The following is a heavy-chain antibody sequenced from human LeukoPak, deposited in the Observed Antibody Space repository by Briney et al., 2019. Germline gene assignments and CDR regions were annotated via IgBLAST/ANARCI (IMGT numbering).Heavy chain of an antibody. V-gene: IGHV3-74*01. CDR1: GFTFSSYW. J-gene: IGHJ3*02. D-gene: IGHD3-3*01. CDR2: INSDGSST. Sequence: GGSLRLSCAASGFTFSSYWMHWVRQAPGKGLVRVSRINSDGSSTSYADSVKGRFTISRDNAKNTLYLQMNSLRAEDTAVYYCARDQYDFWSGYYAFDIWGQGTMVTVSS. CDR3: ARDQYDFWSGYYAFDI.